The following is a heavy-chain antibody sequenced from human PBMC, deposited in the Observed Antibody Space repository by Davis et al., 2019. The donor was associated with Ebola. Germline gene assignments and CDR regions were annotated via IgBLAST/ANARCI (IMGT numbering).Heavy chain of an antibody. CDR1: GFIFTSDV. CDR3: ARDPYRGSYQTSYFDY. J-gene: IGHJ4*02. D-gene: IGHD1-26*01. V-gene: IGHV3-21*01. CDR2: ISSSSDHI. Sequence: GESLKISCAASGFIFTSDVVNWVRLAPGKGLDWVSSISSSSDHIHYADSLKGRFTISRDDAKNLHFLQMNSLRVEDTAIYYCARDPYRGSYQTSYFDYWGQGTLVTVSS.